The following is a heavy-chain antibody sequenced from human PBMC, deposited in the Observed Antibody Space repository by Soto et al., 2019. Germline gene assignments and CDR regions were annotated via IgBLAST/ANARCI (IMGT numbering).Heavy chain of an antibody. Sequence: GGSLRLSCAASGFTFSSYAMHWVRQAPGKGLEYVSAISSNGGSTYYANSVKGRFTISRDNSKNTLYLQMGSLRAEDMAVYYCARGRIAVAGTVGISDYWGQGTLVTVSS. V-gene: IGHV3-64*01. CDR1: GFTFSSYA. CDR3: ARGRIAVAGTVGISDY. CDR2: ISSNGGST. D-gene: IGHD6-19*01. J-gene: IGHJ4*02.